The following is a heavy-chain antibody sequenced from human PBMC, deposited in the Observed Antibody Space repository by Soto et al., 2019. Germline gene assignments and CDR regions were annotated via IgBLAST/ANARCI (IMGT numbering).Heavy chain of an antibody. CDR1: GLTFKTYA. CDR3: AKGGYTSYFDY. Sequence: EVQLLESGGGLVQPGGSLRRSCEASGLTFKTYAMTWVRQAPGKGLEWVSTIRASGDTTYYADSVKGRITISRDNSKNTLYLQMNSLEAEDTAVYFCAKGGYTSYFDYWGQGILVTVSS. CDR2: IRASGDTT. D-gene: IGHD5-18*01. V-gene: IGHV3-23*01. J-gene: IGHJ4*02.